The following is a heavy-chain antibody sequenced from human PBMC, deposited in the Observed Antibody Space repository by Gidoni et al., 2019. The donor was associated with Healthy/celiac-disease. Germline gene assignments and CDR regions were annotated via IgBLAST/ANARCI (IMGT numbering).Heavy chain of an antibody. D-gene: IGHD2-15*01. Sequence: QVQLVASGGGVVQPGRSLRLSCAASGFTFSSYGMHWVRQAPGKGREWVAVIWYDGSNKYYADSVKGRFTISRDNSKNTLYLQMNSLRAEDTAVYYCARCSRGSCRFDYWGQGTLVTVSS. V-gene: IGHV3-33*01. CDR2: IWYDGSNK. CDR3: ARCSRGSCRFDY. J-gene: IGHJ4*02. CDR1: GFTFSSYG.